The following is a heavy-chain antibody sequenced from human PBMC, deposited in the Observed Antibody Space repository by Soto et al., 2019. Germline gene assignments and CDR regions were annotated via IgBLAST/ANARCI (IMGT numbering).Heavy chain of an antibody. V-gene: IGHV3-23*01. CDR2: ISGSGATP. Sequence: EVQLLESGGGLLQPGGSLRLSCSASGFTFNNYAMAWVRQAPGEGLEWVPGISGSGATPYYADSVKGRFTISRDNSKNTLFLPMNILSAEDTAFYFCAKAGYCTGVSCYFYYFDSWGQGTLVTVSS. CDR1: GFTFNNYA. D-gene: IGHD2-15*01. CDR3: AKAGYCTGVSCYFYYFDS. J-gene: IGHJ4*02.